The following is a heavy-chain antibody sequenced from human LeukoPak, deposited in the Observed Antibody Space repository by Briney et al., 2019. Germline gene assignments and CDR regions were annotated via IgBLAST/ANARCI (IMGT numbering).Heavy chain of an antibody. V-gene: IGHV4-59*08. CDR2: IDYSGNT. J-gene: IGHJ2*01. D-gene: IGHD6-13*01. CDR3: GRLGSSSCGHFDI. Sequence: SSETLSLTCTVSVGSISTYYWSWIRQPPGEGLEWIGNIDYSGNTNYNPSLKSRVTISVDTSKNQFSLKLTSVTAADTAVYFCGRLGSSSCGHFDIFGRGTLV. CDR1: VGSISTYY.